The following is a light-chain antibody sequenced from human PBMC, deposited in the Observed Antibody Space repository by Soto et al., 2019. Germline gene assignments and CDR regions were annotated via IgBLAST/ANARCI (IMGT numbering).Light chain of an antibody. CDR2: SAS. Sequence: DIQMTKSPSYVSESVGASVTITCRTSQTINNYLNWYQQKPGKAPKLLVYSASNLQSGVPSRFSGSGSGTNFTLTISDLQPEDFTTYYCQKSDSTPWTFGQGPKVDIK. CDR3: QKSDSTPWT. J-gene: IGKJ1*01. CDR1: QTINNY. V-gene: IGKV1-39*01.